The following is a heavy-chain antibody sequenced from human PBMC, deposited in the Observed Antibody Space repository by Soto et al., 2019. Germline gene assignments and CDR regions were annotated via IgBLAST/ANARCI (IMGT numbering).Heavy chain of an antibody. J-gene: IGHJ6*02. CDR1: GFTFSSYG. CDR2: IWYDGSNK. Sequence: PGGSLRLSCAASGFTFSSYGMHWVRQAPGKGLEWVAVIWYDGSNKYYADSVKGRFTISRDNSKNTLYLQMNSLRAEDTAVYYCAREEVSRPNTYHGLDVWGQGTTVTVSS. V-gene: IGHV3-33*01. CDR3: AREEVSRPNTYHGLDV.